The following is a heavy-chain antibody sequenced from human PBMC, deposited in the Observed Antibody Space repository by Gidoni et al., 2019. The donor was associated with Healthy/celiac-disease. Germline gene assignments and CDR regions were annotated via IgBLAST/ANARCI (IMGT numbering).Heavy chain of an antibody. CDR2: IYYSGST. D-gene: IGHD6-19*01. Sequence: QLQLQESGPGRVKPSETLYLTCTVSGGSISSSSYYWGWIRQPPGKGLEWIGSIYYSGSTYYNPSLKSRVTISVDTSKNQFSLKLSSVTAADTAVYYCARRQWLVRCFDYWGQGTLVTVSS. J-gene: IGHJ4*02. CDR3: ARRQWLVRCFDY. V-gene: IGHV4-39*01. CDR1: GGSISSSSYY.